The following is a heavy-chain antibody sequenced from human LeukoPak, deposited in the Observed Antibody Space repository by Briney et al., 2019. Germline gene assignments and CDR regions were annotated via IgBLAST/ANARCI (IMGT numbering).Heavy chain of an antibody. J-gene: IGHJ3*02. D-gene: IGHD4-17*01. CDR2: IYSGGST. CDR3: ARYDYGDFIGAFDI. Sequence: PGGSLRLSCAASGFTFSSYAMHWVRQAPGKGLEWVSVIYSGGSTYYADSVKGRFTISRDNSKNTLYLQMNSLRAEDTAVYYCARYDYGDFIGAFDIWGQGTMVTVSS. V-gene: IGHV3-53*01. CDR1: GFTFSSYA.